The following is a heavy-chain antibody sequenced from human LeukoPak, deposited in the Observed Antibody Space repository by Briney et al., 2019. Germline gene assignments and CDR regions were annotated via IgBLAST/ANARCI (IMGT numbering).Heavy chain of an antibody. CDR2: IYPGDSDT. Sequence: GESMKISCKGSGYSFTSYWIGWMRQMPGKGLEWMGIIYPGDSDTRYSPSSQGQVTISADKSISTAYLQWSSLKASDTAMYYCASSRDGYKGYFDYWGQGTLVTVSS. CDR3: ASSRDGYKGYFDY. J-gene: IGHJ4*02. CDR1: GYSFTSYW. D-gene: IGHD5-24*01. V-gene: IGHV5-51*01.